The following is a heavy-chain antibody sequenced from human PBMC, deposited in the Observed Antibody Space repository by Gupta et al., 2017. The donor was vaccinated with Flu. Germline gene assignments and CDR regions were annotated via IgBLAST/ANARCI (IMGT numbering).Heavy chain of an antibody. J-gene: IGHJ6*03. CDR1: GFSLTGGRLG. CDR3: ARMDSAWSRSRNHYYYYYMDV. Sequence: QVTLKESGPVLVKPTETLTLTCTVSGFSLTGGRLGINWIRQPQGKALQWLAHTFAHDEQSFNPSLKSRLTISRDTSKSQVVLTLTNMDPVDTATYFCARMDSAWSRSRNHYYYYYMDVWGKGTTVTVS. D-gene: IGHD6-19*01. V-gene: IGHV2-26*01. CDR2: TFAHDEQ.